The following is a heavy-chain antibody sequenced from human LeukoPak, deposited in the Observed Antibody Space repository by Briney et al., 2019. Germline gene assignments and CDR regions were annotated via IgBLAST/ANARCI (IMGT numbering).Heavy chain of an antibody. CDR1: GYTFTSND. CDR2: MNPHSGSA. Sequence: ASVKVSCKASGYTFTSNDINWVRQATGQGLEWMGWMNPHSGSAGYAQKFQGRVIMTWDTSISTAYMELSSLTSDDTAVYYCARIPQRVPHNWFDPWGQGTLVTVSS. J-gene: IGHJ5*02. V-gene: IGHV1-8*01. D-gene: IGHD1-1*01. CDR3: ARIPQRVPHNWFDP.